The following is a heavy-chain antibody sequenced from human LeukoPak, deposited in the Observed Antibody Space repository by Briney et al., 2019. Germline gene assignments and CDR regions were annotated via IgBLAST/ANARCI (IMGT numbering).Heavy chain of an antibody. J-gene: IGHJ4*02. CDR3: AKDPYYDFWSGYYYFDY. V-gene: IGHV3-23*01. CDR2: ISGSGGST. Sequence: GSLRLSYAAFGFTFSRYAMSWVRQAPGKGLEWVSAISGSGGSTYYADSVKGRFTLSRDNSKNTLYLQMNSLRAEDTAVYYCAKDPYYDFWSGYYYFDYWGQGTLVTVSS. D-gene: IGHD3-3*01. CDR1: GFTFSRYA.